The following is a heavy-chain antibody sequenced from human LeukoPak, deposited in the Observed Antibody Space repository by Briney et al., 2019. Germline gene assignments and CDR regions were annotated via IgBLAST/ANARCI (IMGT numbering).Heavy chain of an antibody. Sequence: ASVKVSCKASGYTFSDYYLHWVRQAPGQGLEWMARINPNNGGTNYAQNFQGRVTVTRDTSISTTYMELNNLRSDDTAVYYCARDRVRILDYWGQGTLVTVSS. CDR3: ARDRVRILDY. J-gene: IGHJ4*02. D-gene: IGHD2-15*01. CDR2: INPNNGGT. CDR1: GYTFSDYY. V-gene: IGHV1-2*06.